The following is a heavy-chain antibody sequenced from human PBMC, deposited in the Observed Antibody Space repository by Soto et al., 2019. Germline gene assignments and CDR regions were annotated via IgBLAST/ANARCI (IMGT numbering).Heavy chain of an antibody. Sequence: VQLVESGGGVVQPGRSLRLSCAASGFTFSDYAMHWVRQAPGKGLEWVAVVSHDGRNTHYADSVKGRFTISRDSSKNTVSLERTGLRAEDKAVYYCAKGGRQWLVTSDFNYWGQGALVTVSS. CDR1: GFTFSDYA. CDR2: VSHDGRNT. CDR3: AKGGRQWLVTSDFNY. V-gene: IGHV3-30*18. D-gene: IGHD6-19*01. J-gene: IGHJ4*02.